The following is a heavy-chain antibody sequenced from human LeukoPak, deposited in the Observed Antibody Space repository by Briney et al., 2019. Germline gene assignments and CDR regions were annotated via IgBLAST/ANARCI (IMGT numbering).Heavy chain of an antibody. Sequence: ASVKVSCKASGYTFTGYYMHWVRQAPGQGLEWMGWINPNSGGTNYAQKFQGRVTMTRDTSISTAYMELSRLRSDDTAVYYCARAPYYDYVWGSYRPDYWGQGTLVTVSS. CDR1: GYTFTGYY. CDR2: INPNSGGT. V-gene: IGHV1-2*02. D-gene: IGHD3-16*02. CDR3: ARAPYYDYVWGSYRPDY. J-gene: IGHJ4*02.